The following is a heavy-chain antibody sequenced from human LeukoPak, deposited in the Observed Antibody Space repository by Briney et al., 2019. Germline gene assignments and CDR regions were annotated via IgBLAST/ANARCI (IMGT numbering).Heavy chain of an antibody. J-gene: IGHJ4*02. CDR1: GFTFTSYA. CDR2: ISYDGSNK. CDR3: ARDFVHDILTGSIRGAFDY. V-gene: IGHV3-30-3*01. Sequence: PGGSLRLSCAASGFTFTSYAMHWVRQAPGKGLEWVAVISYDGSNKYYADSVKGRFTISRDNSKNTLYLQMNSLRAEDTAVYYCARDFVHDILTGSIRGAFDYWGQGTLVTVSS. D-gene: IGHD3-9*01.